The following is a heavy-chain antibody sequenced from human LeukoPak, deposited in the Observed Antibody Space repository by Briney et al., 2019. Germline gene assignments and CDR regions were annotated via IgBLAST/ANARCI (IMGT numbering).Heavy chain of an antibody. CDR3: AKDLRPDGINDFDH. CDR1: GFTFSSNY. V-gene: IGHV3-53*01. D-gene: IGHD1-1*01. CDR2: IYSGGST. Sequence: GGSLRLSCAASGFTFSSNYMSWVRQAPGKGLEWVSVIYSGGSTYYADSVKGRFIISRDNSRNMLYLQMNSLRAEDTAVYYCAKDLRPDGINDFDHWGQGTLVTVSS. J-gene: IGHJ4*02.